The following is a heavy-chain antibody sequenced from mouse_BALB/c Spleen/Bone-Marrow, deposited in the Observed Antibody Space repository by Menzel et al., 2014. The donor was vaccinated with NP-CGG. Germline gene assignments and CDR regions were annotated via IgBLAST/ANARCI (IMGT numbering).Heavy chain of an antibody. J-gene: IGHJ2*01. CDR1: GFNTKDTY. CDR3: ARYDYGVYFDY. D-gene: IGHD2-4*01. CDR2: IDPANGNT. V-gene: IGHV14-3*02. Sequence: VQLQQSGAELVKPGASVKLSCTASGFNTKDTYMHWVKQRPEQGLEWIGRIDPANGNTKYDPKFQGKATITADTSSNTAYLQLSSLTSEDTAVYYSARYDYGVYFDYWGQGTTLTVSS.